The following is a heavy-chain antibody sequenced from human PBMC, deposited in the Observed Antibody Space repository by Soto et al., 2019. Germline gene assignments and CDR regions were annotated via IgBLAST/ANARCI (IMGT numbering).Heavy chain of an antibody. J-gene: IGHJ6*02. Sequence: QVQLVQSGAAVKKPGSSVKVSCKASGGTFSSYAISWVRQAPGQGLEWMGGIIPIFGTANYAQKFQGRVTITADESTSTAYMELSSLRSEDTAVYYCASVPQDVDTAMVSYYYGMDVWGQGTTVTVSS. CDR1: GGTFSSYA. CDR3: ASVPQDVDTAMVSYYYGMDV. CDR2: IIPIFGTA. D-gene: IGHD5-18*01. V-gene: IGHV1-69*12.